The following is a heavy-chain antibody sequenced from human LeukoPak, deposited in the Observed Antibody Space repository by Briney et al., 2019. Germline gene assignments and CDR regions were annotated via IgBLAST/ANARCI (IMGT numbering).Heavy chain of an antibody. CDR2: IYHSGST. Sequence: SETLSLTCTVSGGSISSGGYYWSWIRQPPGKGLEWIGYIYHSGSTYYNPSLKSRVTISVDRSKNQFSLKLSSVTAADTAVYYCAGYCSSTSCYTVYWFDPWGQGNLVTVSS. J-gene: IGHJ5*02. CDR3: AGYCSSTSCYTVYWFDP. CDR1: GGSISSGGYY. D-gene: IGHD2-2*02. V-gene: IGHV4-30-2*01.